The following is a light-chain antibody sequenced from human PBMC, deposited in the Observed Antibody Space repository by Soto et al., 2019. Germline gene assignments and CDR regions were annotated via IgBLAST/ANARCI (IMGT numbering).Light chain of an antibody. Sequence: DIHMTQSPSTLSASVGYRFTITCRASQSISSWLAWYQQKPGKAPKLLIYKASTLKSGVPSRLSGSGSGTEFTLTISSLQSEDFATYYCQQYDNLITFGQGTRLEIK. V-gene: IGKV1-5*03. CDR3: QQYDNLIT. CDR1: QSISSW. CDR2: KAS. J-gene: IGKJ5*01.